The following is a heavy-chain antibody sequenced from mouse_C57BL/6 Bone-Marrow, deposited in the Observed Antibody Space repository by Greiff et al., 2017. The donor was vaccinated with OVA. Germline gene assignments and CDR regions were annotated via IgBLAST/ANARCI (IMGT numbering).Heavy chain of an antibody. D-gene: IGHD1-1*01. CDR2: ISYDGSN. V-gene: IGHV3-6*01. CDR3: ARLYVSSYWYFEV. Sequence: EVQLQQSGPGLVKPSQSLSLTCSVTGYSITSGYYWYWIRQFPGNKLEWMGYISYDGSNNYNPSLKNRISITRDTSTNQFFLKLNSVTTEDTATDDCARLYVSSYWYFEVWCTGTTVTVAS. CDR1: GYSITSGYY. J-gene: IGHJ1*03.